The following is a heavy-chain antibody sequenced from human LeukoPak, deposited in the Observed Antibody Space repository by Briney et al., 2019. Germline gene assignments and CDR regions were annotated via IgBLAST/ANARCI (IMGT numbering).Heavy chain of an antibody. CDR2: ISSSSSYI. V-gene: IGHV3-21*01. CDR3: AREEDGIVVVPAALDY. CDR1: GFTFSSYS. Sequence: GGSLRLSCAAPGFTFSSYSMNWVRQAPGKGLEWVSSISSSSSYIYYADSVKGRFTISRDNAKNSLCLQMNSLRAEDTAVYYCAREEDGIVVVPAALDYWGQGTLVTVSS. J-gene: IGHJ4*02. D-gene: IGHD2-2*01.